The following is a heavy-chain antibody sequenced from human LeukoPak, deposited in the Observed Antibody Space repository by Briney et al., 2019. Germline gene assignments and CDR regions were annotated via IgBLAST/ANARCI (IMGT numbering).Heavy chain of an antibody. D-gene: IGHD5-12*01. V-gene: IGHV3-30-3*01. Sequence: GGSLRLSCAASGFTFSSYAMHWVRQAPGKGLEWVAVISYDGSNKYYADSVKGRFTISRDNSKNTLYLQMNSLRAEDTAVYYCARDGYSGDYYYGMDVWGQGTTATVSS. CDR2: ISYDGSNK. CDR3: ARDGYSGDYYYGMDV. CDR1: GFTFSSYA. J-gene: IGHJ6*02.